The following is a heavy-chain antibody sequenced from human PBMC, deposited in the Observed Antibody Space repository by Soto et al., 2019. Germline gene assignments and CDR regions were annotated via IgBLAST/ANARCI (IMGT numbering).Heavy chain of an antibody. V-gene: IGHV2-5*01. CDR1: GFSLDTTVVG. CDR2: IYWNDDK. J-gene: IGHJ4*02. D-gene: IGHD1-26*01. CDR3: ARRREAAHFDY. Sequence: SGPTLVNPTQTLTLTCTFSGFSLDTTVVGVGWIRQPPGKALEWLAFIYWNDDKRYSPSVKSRLTITKDTSKNQVVLTMTNMDSVDTATYYCARRREAAHFDYWGQGTLVTVSS.